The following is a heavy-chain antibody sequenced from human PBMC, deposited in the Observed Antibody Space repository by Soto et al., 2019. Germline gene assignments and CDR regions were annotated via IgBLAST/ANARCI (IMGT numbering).Heavy chain of an antibody. V-gene: IGHV1-18*01. Sequence: GASVKVSCKASGYTFTSYGISWVRQAPGQGLEWMGWISAYNGNTNYAQKLQGRVTMTTDTSTSTAYMELRSLRSDDTAVYYCARDRGNWNYGETIDYWGQGTLVTVSS. J-gene: IGHJ4*02. CDR3: ARDRGNWNYGETIDY. CDR2: ISAYNGNT. CDR1: GYTFTSYG. D-gene: IGHD1-7*01.